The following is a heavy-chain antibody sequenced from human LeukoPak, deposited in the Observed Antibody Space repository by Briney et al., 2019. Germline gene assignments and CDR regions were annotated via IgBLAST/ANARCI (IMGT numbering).Heavy chain of an antibody. CDR3: ARPRDGYNSWFDP. J-gene: IGHJ5*02. V-gene: IGHV1-46*01. CDR1: GYTFTSYD. CDR2: INPSGGST. D-gene: IGHD5-24*01. Sequence: ASVKVSCKASGYTFTSYDINWVRQATGQGLEWMGIINPSGGSTSYAQKFQGRVTMTRDMSTSTVYMELSSLRSEDTAVYYCARPRDGYNSWFDPWGQGTLVTVSS.